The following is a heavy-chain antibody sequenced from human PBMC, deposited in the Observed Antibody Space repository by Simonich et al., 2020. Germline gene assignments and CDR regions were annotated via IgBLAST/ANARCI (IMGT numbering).Heavy chain of an antibody. CDR3: ARDGPGTAYYYYMDV. J-gene: IGHJ6*03. V-gene: IGHV3-7*01. CDR2: IKQDGSEK. CDR1: GFTFSSYW. Sequence: EVQLVESGGGLVQPGGSLRLSCAASGFTFSSYWMSWVRQAPGKGREWVANIKQDGSEKYYVDSVKGRFTITRDNAKNSLYLQMNSLRAEDTAVYYCARDGPGTAYYYYMDVWGKGTTVTVSS. D-gene: IGHD3-10*01.